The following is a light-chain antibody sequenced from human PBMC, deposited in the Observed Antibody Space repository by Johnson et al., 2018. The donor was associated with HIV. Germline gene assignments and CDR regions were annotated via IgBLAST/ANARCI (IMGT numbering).Light chain of an antibody. Sequence: QPVLTQPPSVSVAPGQTVTISCSGSSSNIGNHYVSWYQHLPGTAPKLLIYENDKRPSGIPDRFSGSKSGTSATLGITGLPTGDEADYYCGTWDTSLSAGVFGTGTRVTVL. CDR3: GTWDTSLSAGV. CDR1: SSNIGNHY. V-gene: IGLV1-51*02. CDR2: END. J-gene: IGLJ1*01.